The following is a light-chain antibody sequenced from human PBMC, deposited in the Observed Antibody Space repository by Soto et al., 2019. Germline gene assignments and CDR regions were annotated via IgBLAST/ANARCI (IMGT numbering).Light chain of an antibody. Sequence: IHLTQSPSSLSASVLGIFTITFRASQTISTWLAWHQQKPGKAPKLLIYATSRLQSGVPSRFSGSGSGTEFTLTISSLQPDDFATYYCQQYNSYSFGQGTKVDI. J-gene: IGKJ1*01. CDR3: QQYNSYS. CDR2: ATS. CDR1: QTISTW. V-gene: IGKV1-5*01.